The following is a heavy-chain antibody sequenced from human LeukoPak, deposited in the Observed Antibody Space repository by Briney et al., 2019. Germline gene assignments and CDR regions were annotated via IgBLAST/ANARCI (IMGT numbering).Heavy chain of an antibody. J-gene: IGHJ4*02. CDR3: ARAASPWIAAAGTDY. D-gene: IGHD6-13*01. CDR2: IWYDGSNK. Sequence: GGSLRLSCAASGFTFSSYGMHWVRKAPGKGLEWVAVIWYDGSNKYYADSVKGRFTISRDNSKNTLYLQMNSLRAEDTAVYYCARAASPWIAAAGTDYWGQGTLVTVSS. V-gene: IGHV3-33*01. CDR1: GFTFSSYG.